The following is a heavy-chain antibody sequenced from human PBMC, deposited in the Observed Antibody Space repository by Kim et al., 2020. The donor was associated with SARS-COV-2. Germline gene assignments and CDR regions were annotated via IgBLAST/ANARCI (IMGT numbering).Heavy chain of an antibody. D-gene: IGHD6-13*01. V-gene: IGHV3-30*07. Sequence: ADAVNGRFNISRDNSKNTLYLQMNGLRAEDTAVYYCARDQSAGYSSSWNDYWGQGTLVTVSS. J-gene: IGHJ4*02. CDR3: ARDQSAGYSSSWNDY.